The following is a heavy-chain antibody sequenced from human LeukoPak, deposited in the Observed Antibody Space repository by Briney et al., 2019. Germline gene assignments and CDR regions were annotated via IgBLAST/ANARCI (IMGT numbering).Heavy chain of an antibody. CDR2: INPNSGGT. J-gene: IGHJ3*02. V-gene: IGHV1-2*02. Sequence: ASVKVSCKASGHTFTGYYMHWVRQAPGQGLEWMGWINPNSGGTNYAQKFQGRVTMTRDTSISTAYMELSRLRSDDTAVYYCARDRDKWGPDAFDIWGQGTMVTVSS. D-gene: IGHD1-26*01. CDR3: ARDRDKWGPDAFDI. CDR1: GHTFTGYY.